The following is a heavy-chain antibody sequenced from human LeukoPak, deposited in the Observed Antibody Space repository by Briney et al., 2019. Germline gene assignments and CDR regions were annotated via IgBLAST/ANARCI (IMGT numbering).Heavy chain of an antibody. D-gene: IGHD4-17*01. V-gene: IGHV1-2*02. CDR1: GYTFTGYY. J-gene: IGHJ6*02. CDR2: INPNSGGT. Sequence: GASVKVSCKASGYTFTGYYMHWVRQAPGQGLEWMGWINPNSGGTNYAQKFQGRVTMTRDTSISTAYMELSRLRSDDTAVYYCARDDYGDCSYYYGMDVWGQGTTVTVSS. CDR3: ARDDYGDCSYYYGMDV.